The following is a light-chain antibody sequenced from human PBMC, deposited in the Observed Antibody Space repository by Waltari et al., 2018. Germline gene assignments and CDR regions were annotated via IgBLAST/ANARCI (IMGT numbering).Light chain of an antibody. CDR1: TGPVTSHYY. J-gene: IGLJ3*02. CDR2: STD. CDR3: LLYYGGAWV. Sequence: QTVVTQEPSLTVSPGGTVTLTCASTTGPVTSHYYPNWFQQKPGQAPRPLIYSTDKKHSWTPARFSGSLLGGKAALTVSDVQPGDEADFYCLLYYGGAWVFGGGTKLTVL. V-gene: IGLV7-43*01.